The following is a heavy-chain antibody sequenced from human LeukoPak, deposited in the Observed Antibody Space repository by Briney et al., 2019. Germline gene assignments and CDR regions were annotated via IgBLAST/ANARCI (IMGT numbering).Heavy chain of an antibody. J-gene: IGHJ4*02. V-gene: IGHV4-34*01. CDR3: ASGTSGYAYEDYFDY. Sequence: SETLSLTCAVYGGSFSGYYWSWIRRPPGKGLEWIGEINHSGSTIYNPSLKSRVTISLDTSKNQFSLKLSSVTAADTAVYYCASGTSGYAYEDYFDYWGQGTLVTVSS. D-gene: IGHD5-12*01. CDR1: GGSFSGYY. CDR2: INHSGST.